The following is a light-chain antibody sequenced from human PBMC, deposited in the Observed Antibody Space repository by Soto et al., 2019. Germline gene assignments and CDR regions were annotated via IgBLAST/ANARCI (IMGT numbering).Light chain of an antibody. CDR1: QSVSSN. V-gene: IGKV3-15*01. CDR3: QQYDDSMT. Sequence: EIVVTQSPATLSVSPGERATLSCRASQSVSSNLAWYQQKPGQAPRLLIYGASTRATGIPARFSGSGSGTEFTLTISSLQSEDFAVDHCQQYDDSMTFGQGTKVDIK. J-gene: IGKJ1*01. CDR2: GAS.